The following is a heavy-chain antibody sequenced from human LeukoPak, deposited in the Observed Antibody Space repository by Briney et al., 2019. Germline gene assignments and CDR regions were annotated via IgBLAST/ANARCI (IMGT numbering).Heavy chain of an antibody. CDR2: IKQDGSVK. CDR3: ARGPNVLLWFGESPYDY. CDR1: GFTFSNFW. D-gene: IGHD3-10*01. J-gene: IGHJ4*02. Sequence: LSGGSLRLSCAASGFTFSNFWMNWVRQAPGKGLEWVANIKQDGSVKHYVDSVKGRFTIPRDNTKNSLYLQMNSLRAEDTAVYYCARGPNVLLWFGESPYDYWGQGTLVTVSS. V-gene: IGHV3-7*01.